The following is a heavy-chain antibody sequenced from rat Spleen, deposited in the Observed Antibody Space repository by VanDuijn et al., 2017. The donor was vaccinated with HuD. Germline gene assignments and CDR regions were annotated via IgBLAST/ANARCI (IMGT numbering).Heavy chain of an antibody. J-gene: IGHJ2*01. D-gene: IGHD4-3*01. CDR2: ISYDGSST. Sequence: EVQLVESGGCLVQPGRSLKLSCAASGFTFSDYYMAWVRQAPTKGLEWVATISYDGSSTYYRDSVKGRFTISRDNAKSTLYLQMDSLRSEDTATYYCASHNSGYFDYWGQGVMVTVSS. CDR1: GFTFSDYY. V-gene: IGHV5-7*01. CDR3: ASHNSGYFDY.